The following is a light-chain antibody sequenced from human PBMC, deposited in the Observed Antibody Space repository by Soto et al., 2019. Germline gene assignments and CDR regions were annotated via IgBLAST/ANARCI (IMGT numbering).Light chain of an antibody. CDR1: SSDVGGYNY. Sequence: QSALTQPASVSGSPGQSITISCTGTSSDVGGYNYVSWYQQHPGKAPKLIVYDVINRPSGVSNRFSGSKSGNTASLTISGLQAEDEADYYCSSYTRSSTEVFGTGTKVNVL. CDR3: SSYTRSSTEV. V-gene: IGLV2-14*01. CDR2: DVI. J-gene: IGLJ1*01.